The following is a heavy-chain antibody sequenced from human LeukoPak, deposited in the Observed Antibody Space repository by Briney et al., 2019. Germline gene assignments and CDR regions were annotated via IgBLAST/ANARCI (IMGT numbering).Heavy chain of an antibody. CDR3: ARDLDSSSWYPDY. Sequence: GASVKVSCKASGYTFASYAMHWVRQAPGQRLEWMGWINAGNGNTKYSQKFQGRVTITRDTSASTAYMELSSLRSEDTAVYYCARDLDSSSWYPDYWGQGTLVTVSS. J-gene: IGHJ4*02. CDR1: GYTFASYA. D-gene: IGHD6-13*01. CDR2: INAGNGNT. V-gene: IGHV1-3*01.